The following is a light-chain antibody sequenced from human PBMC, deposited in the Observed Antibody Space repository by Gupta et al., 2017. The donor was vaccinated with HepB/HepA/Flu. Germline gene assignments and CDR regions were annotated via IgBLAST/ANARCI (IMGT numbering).Light chain of an antibody. Sequence: QSVLTQPPSVSATPGQKATISCSGSSSNSNIGKNFVSWYQQLPGTPPKLLIYDNNKRLSGIPDRFSGSKSGTSATLGITGLQTGDEADYYCGTWDSSLSVGVFGGGTKLTVL. J-gene: IGLJ2*01. CDR2: DNN. CDR3: GTWDSSLSVGV. CDR1: SSNSNIGKNF. V-gene: IGLV1-51*01.